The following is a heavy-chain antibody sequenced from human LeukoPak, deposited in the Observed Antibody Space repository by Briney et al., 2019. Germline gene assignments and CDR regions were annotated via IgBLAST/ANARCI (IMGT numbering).Heavy chain of an antibody. CDR2: TYWNGDR. CDR3: AHRPGNYDYGGKGFDF. Sequence: SGPTLVNPPQTLTLTCTFSGFALSTAGVGVGWFRQPPGKALEWLAVTYWNGDRRYSPSLNSRLTITKDTSKNQVVLTMSNMDPVDTATYYCAHRPGNYDYGGKGFDFWGQGTLVTVSS. J-gene: IGHJ4*02. D-gene: IGHD4-23*01. CDR1: GFALSTAGVG. V-gene: IGHV2-5*01.